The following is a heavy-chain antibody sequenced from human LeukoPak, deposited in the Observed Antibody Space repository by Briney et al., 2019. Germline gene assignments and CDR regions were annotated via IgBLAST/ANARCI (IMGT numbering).Heavy chain of an antibody. CDR3: TTVTMVRDYDY. Sequence: GGSLRLSCAASGFPFSDDWMSWVRQAPGKGLEWVGRIKKKGDGGTTDYAAPVKGRFTISRDDSKNMLYLEMSNLKIEDTAVYYCTTVTMVRDYDYWGQGTLVTVSS. D-gene: IGHD3-10*01. V-gene: IGHV3-15*01. J-gene: IGHJ4*02. CDR2: IKKKGDGGTT. CDR1: GFPFSDDW.